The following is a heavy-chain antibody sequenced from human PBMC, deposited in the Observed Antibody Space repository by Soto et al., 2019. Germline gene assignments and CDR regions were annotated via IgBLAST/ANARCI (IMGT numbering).Heavy chain of an antibody. CDR2: ISAYNGNT. CDR3: ARQHRPQYWLDP. J-gene: IGHJ5*02. Sequence: ASLKVSCKSSGYPFTSYVISWVRQAPGQGLEWMGWISAYNGNTNYAQKLQGRVTMTTDTSTSTAYMELRSLRSDDTAVYYCARQHRPQYWLDPWGQGTLVTVSS. V-gene: IGHV1-18*01. CDR1: GYPFTSYV.